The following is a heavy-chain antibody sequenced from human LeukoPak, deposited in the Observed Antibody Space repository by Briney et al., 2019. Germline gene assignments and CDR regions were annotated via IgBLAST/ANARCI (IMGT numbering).Heavy chain of an antibody. J-gene: IGHJ4*02. V-gene: IGHV3-48*01. CDR2: ISSSSSTI. D-gene: IGHD6-13*01. CDR3: ARVKVFRGVYYFDY. Sequence: GGSLRLSCAASGFTFSSYSMNWVRQAPGKGLEWVSYISSSSSTIYYADSVKGRFTIPRDNAKNSLYLQMNSLRAEDTAVYYCARVKVFRGVYYFDYWGQGTLVTVSS. CDR1: GFTFSSYS.